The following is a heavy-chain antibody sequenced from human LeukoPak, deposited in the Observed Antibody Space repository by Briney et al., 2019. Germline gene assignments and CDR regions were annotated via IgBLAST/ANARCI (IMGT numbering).Heavy chain of an antibody. CDR3: ARLHYYDSSGYYYDY. V-gene: IGHV4-59*08. CDR2: IYYSGST. Sequence: PSETLSLTRTVSGGSISSYYWSWIRQPSGKGLEWIGYIYYSGSTNYNPSLKSRVTISVDTSNNQFSLKLSSVTAADTAVYYCARLHYYDSSGYYYDYWGQGTLVTVSS. D-gene: IGHD3-22*01. J-gene: IGHJ4*02. CDR1: GGSISSYY.